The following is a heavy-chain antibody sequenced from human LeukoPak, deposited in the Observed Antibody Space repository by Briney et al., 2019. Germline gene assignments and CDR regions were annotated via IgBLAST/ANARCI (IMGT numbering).Heavy chain of an antibody. CDR3: ARAGRRRYGVVPAAALDY. J-gene: IGHJ4*02. CDR1: DYTFTSYG. V-gene: IGHV1-18*01. CDR2: ISTYNGKT. Sequence: GASVTVSCKTSDYTFTSYGITWVRQAPGQGLEWMGWISTYNGKTNYVDKFQGRVTMTTDTFTKTVYMHLRSLRSDDTALYYCARAGRRRYGVVPAAALDYWGQGTLVTVSS. D-gene: IGHD2-2*01.